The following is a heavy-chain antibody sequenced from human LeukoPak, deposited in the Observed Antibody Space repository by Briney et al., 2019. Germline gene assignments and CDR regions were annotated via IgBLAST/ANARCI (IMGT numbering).Heavy chain of an antibody. CDR3: TTGQPLLFPPAY. Sequence: PGGSLRLSCAASGFIFSNTWMSWVRQAPGKGPEWVGRIKTNTDGGTTDYAAPVKGRFTISRDDSENTLYLQMNSLKTEDTAVYYCTTGQPLLFPPAYWGQGTVVSVCS. CDR2: IKTNTDGGTT. CDR1: GFIFSNTW. V-gene: IGHV3-15*01. J-gene: IGHJ4*02. D-gene: IGHD2-21*02.